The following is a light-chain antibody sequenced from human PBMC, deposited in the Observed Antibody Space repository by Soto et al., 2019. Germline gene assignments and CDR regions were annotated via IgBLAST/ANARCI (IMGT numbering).Light chain of an antibody. CDR3: QSYDSSLSGYV. J-gene: IGLJ1*01. CDR1: SSNIGAGYD. CDR2: INI. Sequence: QAVVTQPPSVSGAPGQRVTISCTGSSSNIGAGYDVHWYQQLPGTAPKLLIFININRPSGVPDRFSGSKSGTSASLAITGLRAEDEADYYCQSYDSSLSGYVFGTGTQLTVL. V-gene: IGLV1-40*01.